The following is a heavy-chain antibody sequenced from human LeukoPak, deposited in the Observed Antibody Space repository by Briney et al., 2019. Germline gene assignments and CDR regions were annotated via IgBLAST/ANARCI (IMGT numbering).Heavy chain of an antibody. Sequence: GGSLRLSCAASGFTFSTYWMHWVRQAPGKGLVWVSRINGDGSSTSYADSVKGRFTISRDNAKNTLYLQMNNLRTEDTAVYYCASPYYYDRSSYYHFIDHWGRGTLVTVSS. CDR3: ASPYYYDRSSYYHFIDH. J-gene: IGHJ4*02. CDR1: GFTFSTYW. CDR2: INGDGSST. V-gene: IGHV3-74*01. D-gene: IGHD3-22*01.